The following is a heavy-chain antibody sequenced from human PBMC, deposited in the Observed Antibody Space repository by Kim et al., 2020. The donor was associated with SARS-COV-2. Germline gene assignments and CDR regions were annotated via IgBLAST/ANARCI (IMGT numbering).Heavy chain of an antibody. CDR2: IYICGGT. CDR3: ATRGLGIPNYWYFVL. J-gene: IGHJ2*01. D-gene: IGHD7-27*01. CDR1: GFTVTNNY. Sequence: GGSLRLSCAASGFTVTNNYMTWVRQAPGKGLEWVSVIYICGGTSYADSVKGRFTTSRDNSKNTLYLQMNNLKTEDTAVYYCATRGLGIPNYWYFVLWGRGTLVTVSS. V-gene: IGHV3-66*01.